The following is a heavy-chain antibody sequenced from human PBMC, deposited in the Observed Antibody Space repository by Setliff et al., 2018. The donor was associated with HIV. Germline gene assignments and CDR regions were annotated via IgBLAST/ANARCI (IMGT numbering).Heavy chain of an antibody. D-gene: IGHD2-21*01. CDR2: INHSGST. J-gene: IGHJ4*02. CDR3: TRAQIAAPRPFDY. Sequence: KPSETLSLTCAVYGGSFSGYYWSWIRQPPGKGLEWIGEINHSGSTNYNPSLKSRVTISVDTSKNQFSLRLSSVTAADTALYFCTRAQIAAPRPFDYWGQGTLVTVSS. CDR1: GGSFSGYY. V-gene: IGHV4-34*01.